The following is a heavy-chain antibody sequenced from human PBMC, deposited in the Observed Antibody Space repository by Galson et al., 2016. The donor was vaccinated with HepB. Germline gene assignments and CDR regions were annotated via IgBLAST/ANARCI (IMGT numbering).Heavy chain of an antibody. CDR3: ARDGAVSPSNFDS. J-gene: IGHJ4*02. D-gene: IGHD2-8*01. V-gene: IGHV1-18*04. CDR1: GYTFDING. CDR2: ISAYNGNS. Sequence: SVKVSCKASGYTFDINGISWLRQTPEHGFEWLGWISAYNGNSNHAQNLQGRVTLTTDTSTSTAYMELRALTSDDTAVYFCARDGAVSPSNFDSWGQGTLVAVSS.